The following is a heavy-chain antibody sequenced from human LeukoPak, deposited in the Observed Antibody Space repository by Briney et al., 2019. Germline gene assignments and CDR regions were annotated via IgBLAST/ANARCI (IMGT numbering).Heavy chain of an antibody. D-gene: IGHD1-26*01. CDR3: ARDNVGALDY. CDR2: MKQDGSAK. V-gene: IGHV3-7*01. J-gene: IGHJ4*01. Sequence: GESLRLSCVASGFTFSSYCMVWVRHAPGKGLEWVANMKQDGSAKNYADSVKGRFSISRDNSKNTVYLQMHSLRAEDKALYYCARDNVGALDYWGHGTLATVSS. CDR1: GFTFSSYC.